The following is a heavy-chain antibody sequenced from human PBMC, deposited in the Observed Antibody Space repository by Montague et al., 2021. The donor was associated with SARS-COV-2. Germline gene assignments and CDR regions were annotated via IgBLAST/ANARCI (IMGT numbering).Heavy chain of an antibody. Sequence: SETLSLTCTVSGGSIRSTTFYWGWIRQSPGKGLEWIGYIYEGDTTXYNPSLKSRVAISLDTPNDQFSLKITSLIVADTAIYYCVTPGKTAVAGQFDYWGPGTLVTVSS. J-gene: IGHJ4*02. CDR2: IYEGDTT. CDR3: VTPGKTAVAGQFDY. D-gene: IGHD6-19*01. CDR1: GGSIRSTTFY. V-gene: IGHV4-39*07.